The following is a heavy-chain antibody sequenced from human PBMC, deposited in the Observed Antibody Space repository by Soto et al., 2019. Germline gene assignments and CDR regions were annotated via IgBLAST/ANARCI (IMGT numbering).Heavy chain of an antibody. D-gene: IGHD6-13*01. CDR3: AREQEGIAAAGSLTMDV. CDR1: SGSISSSNW. V-gene: IGHV4-4*02. J-gene: IGHJ6*04. CDR2: IYHSGST. Sequence: SETLSLTCAVSSGSISSSNWWSWVRQPPGKGLEWIGEIYHSGSTNYNPSLKSRVTISVDKSKNQFSLKLSSVTAADTAVYYCAREQEGIAAAGSLTMDVWGKGTTVTVSS.